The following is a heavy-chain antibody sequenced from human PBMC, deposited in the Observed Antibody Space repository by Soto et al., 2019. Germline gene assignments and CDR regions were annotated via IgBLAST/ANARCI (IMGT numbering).Heavy chain of an antibody. CDR1: GFTVGSSY. CDR2: IYTGGST. V-gene: IGHV3-53*02. Sequence: EVQLVETGGGLIQPGGSLRLSCTTSGFTVGSSYMSWVRQAPGRGLEWVSVIYTGGSTYYADSVKGRFTISRDNSKNTRYLQMHSLRAEDTALYYCARVSTTAKTFEYWGQGTLVTVSS. J-gene: IGHJ4*02. CDR3: ARVSTTAKTFEY.